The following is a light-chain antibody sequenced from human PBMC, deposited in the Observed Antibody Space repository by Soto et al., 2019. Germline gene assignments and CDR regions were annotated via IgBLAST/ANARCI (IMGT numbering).Light chain of an antibody. V-gene: IGKV3-11*01. CDR2: DAS. Sequence: EIVLTQSPATLSLSPGERATLSCRASQSVSSYLACYQQKPGQAPRLLIYDASNRTTGIPARFSGSGSGTDFTLTISRLEPEDFAVYYCQQRSNWWTFGQGTKVEIK. CDR1: QSVSSY. J-gene: IGKJ1*01. CDR3: QQRSNWWT.